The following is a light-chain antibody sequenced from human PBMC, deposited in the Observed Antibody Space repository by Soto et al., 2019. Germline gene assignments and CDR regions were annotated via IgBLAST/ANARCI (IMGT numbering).Light chain of an antibody. V-gene: IGKV1-9*01. J-gene: IGKJ4*01. CDR1: QGISSY. CDR2: AAS. Sequence: IKLTQSPSSLSASVGDRVTITCRASQGISSYLAWYQQEPGKAPRLLIYAASTLQSGVPSRFSGSGSGTDFTLTINSLQPEDFATYYCQQINSYPLTFGGGTKVDIK. CDR3: QQINSYPLT.